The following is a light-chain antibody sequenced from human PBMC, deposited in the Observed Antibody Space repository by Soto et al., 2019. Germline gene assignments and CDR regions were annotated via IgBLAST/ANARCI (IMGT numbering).Light chain of an antibody. CDR2: TAS. CDR1: QNIRTY. Sequence: DIPVTQSPSSLSASVGDRVTVTCRASQNIRTYLNWYQQRPGKPPKLLIHTASTLQSGVPSRFSGSGSGTDFTLTISSLQPEDFATYYCQQTYSTLNSFGQGTKLEI. V-gene: IGKV1-39*01. J-gene: IGKJ2*03. CDR3: QQTYSTLNS.